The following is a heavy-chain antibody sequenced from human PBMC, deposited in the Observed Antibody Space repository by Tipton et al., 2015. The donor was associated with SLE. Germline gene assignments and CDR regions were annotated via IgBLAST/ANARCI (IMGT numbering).Heavy chain of an antibody. CDR2: IYYTGGT. J-gene: IGHJ4*02. D-gene: IGHD3-22*01. CDR3: ARVPRTFYYDYSGHFDY. Sequence: LRLSCTVSGGSISSHYWSWIRQPPGKGLEWIGYIYYTGGTNYNLSLKSRVIISLDTSKNHFSLKLSSVTAADTAVYYCARVPRTFYYDYSGHFDYWGPGTLVTVSS. V-gene: IGHV4-59*11. CDR1: GGSISSHY.